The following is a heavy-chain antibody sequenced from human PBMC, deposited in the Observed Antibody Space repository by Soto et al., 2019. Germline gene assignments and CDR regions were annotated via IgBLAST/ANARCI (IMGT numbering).Heavy chain of an antibody. CDR1: GGSFSGYY. J-gene: IGHJ2*01. V-gene: IGHV4-34*01. CDR2: INHSGGT. D-gene: IGHD3-10*01. Sequence: QVQLQQWGAGLLKPSETLSLTCAVYGGSFSGYYWSWIRQPPGKGLEWIGEINHSGGTNYNPSLRSRVTIPVDTSKNQFSLKLSSVTAAKKPVYYCARTPPRTEAQPGPGPGYFDLWGRGTLVTVSS. CDR3: ARTPPRTEAQPGPGPGYFDL.